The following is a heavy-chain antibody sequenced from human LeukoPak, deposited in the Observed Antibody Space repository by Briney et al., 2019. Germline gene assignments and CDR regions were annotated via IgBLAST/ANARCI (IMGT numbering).Heavy chain of an antibody. V-gene: IGHV4-59*01. CDR3: ARGVTAAGSS. J-gene: IGHJ5*02. D-gene: IGHD6-13*01. CDR2: INYIGST. CDR1: GGSINSYY. Sequence: SETLSLTFPGSGGSINSYYRSWLRPSPGKGPEWIGYINYIGSTNYNPSLKNRVTISADISKSQFSLRLRSVTAADTAVYFCARGVTAAGSSWGQGTLVTVSS.